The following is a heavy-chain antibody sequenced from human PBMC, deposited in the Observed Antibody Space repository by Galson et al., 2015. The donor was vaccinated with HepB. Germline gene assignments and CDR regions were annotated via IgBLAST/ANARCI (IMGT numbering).Heavy chain of an antibody. CDR3: ARDPGEKDYANDY. CDR1: GFTFSSYS. V-gene: IGHV3-21*01. J-gene: IGHJ4*02. CDR2: ISSSSSYI. D-gene: IGHD4-17*01. Sequence: SLRLSCAASGFTFSSYSMNWVRQAPGKGLEWVSSISSSSSYIYYADSVKGRFTISRDNAKNSLYLQMNSLRAEDTAVYYCARDPGEKDYANDYWGQGTLVTVSS.